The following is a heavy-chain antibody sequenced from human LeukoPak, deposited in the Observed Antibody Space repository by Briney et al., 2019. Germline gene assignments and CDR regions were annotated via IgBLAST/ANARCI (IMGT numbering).Heavy chain of an antibody. CDR2: INHSGST. Sequence: SETLSLTCAVYGGSFSGYYWSWIRQPPGRGLEWIGEINHSGSTNYNPSLKSRVTISVDTSKNQFSLKLSSVTAADTAVYYCARGWGVYSSGWYQTPPGYGYWGQGTLVTVSS. D-gene: IGHD6-19*01. CDR1: GGSFSGYY. CDR3: ARGWGVYSSGWYQTPPGYGY. V-gene: IGHV4-34*01. J-gene: IGHJ4*02.